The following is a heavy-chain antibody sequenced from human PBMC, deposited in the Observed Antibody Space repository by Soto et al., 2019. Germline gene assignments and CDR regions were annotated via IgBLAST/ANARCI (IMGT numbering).Heavy chain of an antibody. J-gene: IGHJ5*02. CDR2: INTSNGKT. CDR3: ARGCLSRGNWFDP. D-gene: IGHD2-2*01. CDR1: GYTFNTFG. V-gene: IGHV1-18*04. Sequence: QVQLVQSGPEVKKPGASVKVSCKASGYTFNTFGVTWVRQAPGQGLEWMGWINTSNGKTNYAPKFQGRVTLTIDTSTTTASMEMRSLTSDDTAIYFCARGCLSRGNWFDPWGQGTLVTVSS.